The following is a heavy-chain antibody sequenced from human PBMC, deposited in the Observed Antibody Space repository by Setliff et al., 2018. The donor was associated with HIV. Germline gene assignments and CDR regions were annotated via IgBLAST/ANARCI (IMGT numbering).Heavy chain of an antibody. D-gene: IGHD2-15*01. Sequence: PGGSLRLSCAASGFTFCSYTMIWVRQAPGKGLEWVSSITASRLYMYYADSVKGRFTISRDNAKNSLYLQMNSLRAEDTAVYYCAKVGRGVVDFFDYWGQGTLVTVSS. CDR2: ITASRLYM. J-gene: IGHJ4*02. CDR3: AKVGRGVVDFFDY. V-gene: IGHV3-21*01. CDR1: GFTFCSYT.